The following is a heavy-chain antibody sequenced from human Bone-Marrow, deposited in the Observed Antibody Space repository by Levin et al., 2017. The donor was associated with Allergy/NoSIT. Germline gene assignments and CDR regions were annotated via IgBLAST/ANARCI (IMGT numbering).Heavy chain of an antibody. CDR3: ATLDSAAAGIDY. Sequence: GESLKISCQGSGYSFTSYWISWVRQMPGKGLEWMGRIDPTDSYSSYSPSFQGHVTISADRSISTAYLQWSSLKASDTAMYYCATLDSAAAGIDYWGQGTLVTVSS. CDR2: IDPTDSYS. V-gene: IGHV5-10-1*01. J-gene: IGHJ4*02. D-gene: IGHD6-13*01. CDR1: GYSFTSYW.